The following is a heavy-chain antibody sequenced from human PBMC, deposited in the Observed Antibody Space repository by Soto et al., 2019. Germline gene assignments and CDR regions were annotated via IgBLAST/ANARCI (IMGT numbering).Heavy chain of an antibody. D-gene: IGHD5-18*01. Sequence: QVQLVQSGAEVKKPGSSVKVSCKSSGGTFSSYAISWVRQAPGQGLEWMGGIIPIFGTANYAQKFQGRVTITADDSTSTAYMELSSLRSEDTAVYYCARALSGYSYGYYIFDYWGQGTLVTVSS. CDR2: IIPIFGTA. V-gene: IGHV1-69*01. CDR3: ARALSGYSYGYYIFDY. CDR1: GGTFSSYA. J-gene: IGHJ4*02.